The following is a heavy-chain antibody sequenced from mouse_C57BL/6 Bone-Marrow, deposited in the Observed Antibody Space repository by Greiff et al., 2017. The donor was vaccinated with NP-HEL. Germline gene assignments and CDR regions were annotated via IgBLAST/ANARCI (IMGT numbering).Heavy chain of an antibody. Sequence: EVKLLESGGGLVQPGESLKLSCESNEYEFPSHDMSWVRKTPEKRLELVAAIKSDGGSTYYPDTMERRFIISRDNTKKTLYLQMSSLRSEDTALYYCARHGGPWGWFAYWGQGTLVTVSA. CDR1: EYEFPSHD. J-gene: IGHJ3*01. CDR2: IKSDGGST. CDR3: ARHGGPWGWFAY. V-gene: IGHV5-2*01. D-gene: IGHD1-1*02.